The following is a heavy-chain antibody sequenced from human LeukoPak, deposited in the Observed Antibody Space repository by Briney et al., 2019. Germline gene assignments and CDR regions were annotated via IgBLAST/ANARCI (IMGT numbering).Heavy chain of an antibody. CDR2: ISYDGSNK. V-gene: IGHV3-30-3*02. CDR3: AKIRLWPRDFDY. J-gene: IGHJ4*02. CDR1: GFTFSSYA. D-gene: IGHD5-18*01. Sequence: PGRSLRLSCAASGFTFSSYAMHWVRQAPGKGLEWVAVISYDGSNKYYADSVKGRFTISRDNSKNTLYLQMNSLRAEDTAVYYCAKIRLWPRDFDYWGQGTLVTVSS.